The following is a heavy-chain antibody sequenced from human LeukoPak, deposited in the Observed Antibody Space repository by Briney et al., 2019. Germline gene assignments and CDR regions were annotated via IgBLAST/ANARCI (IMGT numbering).Heavy chain of an antibody. Sequence: GESLKISFTGSGYSFTSYWIAWVRQIPGKGLEWMGIIYPGDSDTRYSPSFQGQVTISADKSISTAYLQWSSLKASDTAMYYCARLARSSRWLDYWGQGNLVTVSS. CDR2: IYPGDSDT. D-gene: IGHD6-13*01. V-gene: IGHV5-51*01. J-gene: IGHJ4*02. CDR1: GYSFTSYW. CDR3: ARLARSSRWLDY.